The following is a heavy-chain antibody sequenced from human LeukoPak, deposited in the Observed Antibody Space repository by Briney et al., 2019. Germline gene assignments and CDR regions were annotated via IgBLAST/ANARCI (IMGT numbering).Heavy chain of an antibody. J-gene: IGHJ6*03. V-gene: IGHV3-23*01. CDR3: ARAPRVDYYYYYMDV. CDR2: ISGSGGST. Sequence: GGSLRLSCAASGFTFSSYGMSWVRQAPGKGLEWVSAISGSGGSTYYADSVKGRFTISRDNAKNSLYLQMNSLRAEDTAVYYCARAPRVDYYYYYMDVWGKATTVTVSS. CDR1: GFTFSSYG. D-gene: IGHD2-15*01.